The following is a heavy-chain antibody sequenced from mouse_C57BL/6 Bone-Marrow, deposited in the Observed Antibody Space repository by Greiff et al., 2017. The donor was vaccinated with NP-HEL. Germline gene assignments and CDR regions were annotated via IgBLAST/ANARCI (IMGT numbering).Heavy chain of an antibody. CDR2: INPYNGGT. CDR3: ARRRGSSYDY. J-gene: IGHJ2*01. Sequence: VQLKESGPVLVKPGASVKMSCKASGYTFTDYYMNWVKQSHGKSLEWIGVINPYNGGTSYNQKFKGKATLTVDKSSSTAYMELNSLTSEDSAVYYCARRRGSSYDYWGQGTTLTVSS. D-gene: IGHD1-1*01. V-gene: IGHV1-19*01. CDR1: GYTFTDYY.